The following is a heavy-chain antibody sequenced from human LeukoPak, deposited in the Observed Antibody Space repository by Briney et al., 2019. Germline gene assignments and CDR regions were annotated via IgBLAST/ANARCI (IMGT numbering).Heavy chain of an antibody. CDR1: GFTFSSYS. D-gene: IGHD4-11*01. Sequence: PGGSLRLSCAASGFTFSSYSMNWVRQAPGKGLKWVSYISSSSSTIYYADSVKGRFTISRDNAKNSLYLQMNSLRAEDTAVYYCASYSNYVDYWGQGTLVTVSS. V-gene: IGHV3-48*01. CDR3: ASYSNYVDY. J-gene: IGHJ4*02. CDR2: ISSSSSTI.